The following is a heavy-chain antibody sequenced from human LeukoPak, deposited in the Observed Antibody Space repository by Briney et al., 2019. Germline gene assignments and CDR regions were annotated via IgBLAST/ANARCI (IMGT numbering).Heavy chain of an antibody. CDR3: ARAGAVAGTYDAFDI. J-gene: IGHJ3*02. V-gene: IGHV1-69*04. CDR2: IIPILGIA. Sequence: ASVKVSCKASGGTFGSYAISWVRQAPGQGLEWMGRIIPILGIANYAQKFQGRVTITADKSTSTAYMELSSLRSEDTAVYYCARAGAVAGTYDAFDIWGQGTMVTVSS. CDR1: GGTFGSYA. D-gene: IGHD6-19*01.